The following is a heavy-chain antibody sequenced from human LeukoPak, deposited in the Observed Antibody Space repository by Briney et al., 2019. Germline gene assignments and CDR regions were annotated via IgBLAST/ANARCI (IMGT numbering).Heavy chain of an antibody. CDR1: GGSISSYY. D-gene: IGHD5-18*01. Sequence: SETLSLTCTVSGGSISSYYWSWIRQPPGKGLEWIGYIYYSGSTNYNPSLKSRVTISVDTSRNQFSLRLSSVTAADTAVYYCARDRGSYGSWGQGTLVTVSS. J-gene: IGHJ5*02. V-gene: IGHV4-59*01. CDR3: ARDRGSYGS. CDR2: IYYSGST.